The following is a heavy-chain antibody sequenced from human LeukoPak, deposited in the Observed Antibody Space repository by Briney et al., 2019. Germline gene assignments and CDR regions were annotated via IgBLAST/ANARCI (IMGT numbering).Heavy chain of an antibody. CDR1: GFTLGGYG. J-gene: IGHJ4*02. D-gene: IGHD1-14*01. CDR3: TRYNNDHFDY. CDR2: IAYDGSRA. Sequence: GGSLRLSCAGSGFTLGGYGMHWFRQPPAKGREWVAVIAYDGSRAFYADSVKGRFTISRDNSKNTMSVQMDDLRAEDTAVYYCTRYNNDHFDYWGQGTLVTVSS. V-gene: IGHV3-33*01.